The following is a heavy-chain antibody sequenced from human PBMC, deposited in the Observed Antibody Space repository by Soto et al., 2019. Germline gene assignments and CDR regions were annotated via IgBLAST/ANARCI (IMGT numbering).Heavy chain of an antibody. CDR3: ARAIKRMVVVPAAMSRSRHYYYYMDV. CDR1: GYTFTSYD. V-gene: IGHV1-8*01. D-gene: IGHD2-2*01. J-gene: IGHJ6*03. CDR2: MNPNSGNT. Sequence: QVQLVQSGAEVKKPGASVKVSCKASGYTFTSYDINWVRQATGQGLEWMGWMNPNSGNTGYAQKFQGRVTMTRNTSISTAYMELSSLRSEDTAVYYCARAIKRMVVVPAAMSRSRHYYYYMDVWGKGATVTVSS.